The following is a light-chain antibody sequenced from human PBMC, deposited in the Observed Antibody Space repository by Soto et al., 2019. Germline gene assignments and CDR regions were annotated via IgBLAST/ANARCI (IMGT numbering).Light chain of an antibody. CDR3: QQYYHWPRK. CDR1: ESISRN. Sequence: EMGVTQSPATLSMSPGGRATLSCRTSESISRNLAWYQQKLGQAPRLLIYGASTRATGVPDRFTGRGSGTDFILTITSLQSEDFGIYYCQQYYHWPRKFGQGTKVDSK. CDR2: GAS. J-gene: IGKJ1*01. V-gene: IGKV3-15*01.